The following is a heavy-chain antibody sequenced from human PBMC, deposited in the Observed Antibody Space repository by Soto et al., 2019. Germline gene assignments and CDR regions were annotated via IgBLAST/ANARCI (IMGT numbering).Heavy chain of an antibody. CDR2: IYYSGST. Sequence: SETLSVTCAVYDCSISIFCYYWSWIRYHPGKGLEWIGYIYYSGSTYYNPSLKSRVTISVDTSKNQFSLKLSSVTAADTAVYYCARVNRRLVDWGQGTLVTVSS. CDR3: ARVNRRLVD. D-gene: IGHD1-26*01. CDR1: DCSISIFCYY. V-gene: IGHV4-31*11. J-gene: IGHJ4*02.